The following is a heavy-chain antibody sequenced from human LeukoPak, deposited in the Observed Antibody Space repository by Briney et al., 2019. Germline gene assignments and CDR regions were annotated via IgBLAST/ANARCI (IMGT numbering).Heavy chain of an antibody. V-gene: IGHV3-30*04. CDR2: ISYDGSNK. CDR1: GFTFSSYA. CDR3: ARGRLVVPAGILDY. D-gene: IGHD2-2*01. Sequence: GGSLRLSCAASGFTFSSYAMHWVRQAPGKGLEWVAVISYDGSNKYYADSVKGRFTISRDNSKNTLYLQMNSLRAEDTAVYYCARGRLVVPAGILDYWGQGTLVTVSS. J-gene: IGHJ4*02.